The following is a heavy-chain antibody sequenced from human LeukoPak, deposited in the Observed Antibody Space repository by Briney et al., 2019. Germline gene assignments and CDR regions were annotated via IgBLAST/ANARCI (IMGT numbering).Heavy chain of an antibody. V-gene: IGHV4-59*01. J-gene: IGHJ4*01. D-gene: IGHD6-13*01. CDR3: ARAVAYSSSWNGAYYFDD. CDR2: IYYSGST. Sequence: SQTLSLTCTVSGGSISSYYWSWIRQPPGKGLEWIGYIYYSGSTNYNPSLKSRATISVDTSKNQFSLKLSSVTAADAAVYYCARAVAYSSSWNGAYYFDDWGPRTPCTVSS. CDR1: GGSISSYY.